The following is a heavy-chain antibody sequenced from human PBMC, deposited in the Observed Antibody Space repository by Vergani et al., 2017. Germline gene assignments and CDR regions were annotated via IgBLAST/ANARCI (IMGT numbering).Heavy chain of an antibody. CDR1: GFTFSSYA. CDR3: AKGQRGYSYGRLDY. Sequence: EVQLVESGGVVVQPGGSLRLSCAASGFTFSSYAMSWVRQAPGKGLEWVSAISGSGGSTYYADSVKGRFTISRDNSKNTLYLQMNSLRAEDTAVYYCAKGQRGYSYGRLDYWGQGTLVTVSS. V-gene: IGHV3-23*04. D-gene: IGHD5-18*01. CDR2: ISGSGGST. J-gene: IGHJ4*02.